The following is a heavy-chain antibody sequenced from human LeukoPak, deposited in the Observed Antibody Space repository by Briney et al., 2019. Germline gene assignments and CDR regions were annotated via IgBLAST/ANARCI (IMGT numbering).Heavy chain of an antibody. CDR1: GFTFSSYE. Sequence: PGGSLRLSCAASGFTFSSYEMNWVRQAPGKGLEWVANIKQDGSEKYYVDSVKGRFTISRDNAKNSLYLQMNSLRAEDTAVYYCARVQYYYGSGSYYRFCYFDYWGQGTLVTVSS. D-gene: IGHD3-10*01. J-gene: IGHJ4*02. CDR3: ARVQYYYGSGSYYRFCYFDY. V-gene: IGHV3-7*01. CDR2: IKQDGSEK.